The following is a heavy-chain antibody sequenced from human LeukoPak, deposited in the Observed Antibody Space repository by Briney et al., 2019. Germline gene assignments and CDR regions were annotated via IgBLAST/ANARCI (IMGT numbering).Heavy chain of an antibody. CDR1: GYTFTGCY. CDR2: INPNSGGT. CDR3: ARRKYSSSSNWFDP. V-gene: IGHV1-2*02. Sequence: ASVKVSCKASGYTFTGCYMHWVRQAPGQGLEWMGWINPNSGGTNYAQKFQGRVTMTRDTSISTAYMELSRLRSDDTAVYYCARRKYSSSSNWFDPWGQGTLVTVSS. J-gene: IGHJ5*02. D-gene: IGHD6-13*01.